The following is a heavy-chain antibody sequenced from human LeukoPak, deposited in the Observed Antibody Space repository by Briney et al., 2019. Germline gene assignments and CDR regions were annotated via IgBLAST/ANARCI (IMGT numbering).Heavy chain of an antibody. CDR1: GFTFSSYE. V-gene: IGHV3-48*03. CDR2: ISSSGSTI. D-gene: IGHD1-26*01. Sequence: GGSLRLSCAASGFTFSSYEMNWVRQAPGKGLEWVSYISSSGSTIYYADSVKGRFTISRDNAKNSLYLQMNSLRAQDTVVYYCARDSGIMGAPCDYWGQGTLVTVSS. J-gene: IGHJ4*02. CDR3: ARDSGIMGAPCDY.